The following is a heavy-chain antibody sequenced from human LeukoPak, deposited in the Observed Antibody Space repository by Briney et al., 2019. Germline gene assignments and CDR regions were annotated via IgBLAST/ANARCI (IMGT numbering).Heavy chain of an antibody. J-gene: IGHJ3*02. D-gene: IGHD1-7*01. CDR2: ISTSSSYI. CDR1: GFTFSYYN. CDR3: ARDGELHSAFDI. Sequence: GGSLRLSCAASGFTFSYYNMNWVRQAPGKGLEWVSSISTSSSYIYYADSVMGRFTISRDNAKNSLYLQMNSLRAEDTAVYYCARDGELHSAFDIWGQGTMVTVSS. V-gene: IGHV3-21*01.